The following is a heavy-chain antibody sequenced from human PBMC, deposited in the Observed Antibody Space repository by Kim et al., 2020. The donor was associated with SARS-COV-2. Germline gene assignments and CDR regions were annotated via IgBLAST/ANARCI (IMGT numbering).Heavy chain of an antibody. V-gene: IGHV3-23*01. Sequence: GGSLRLSCAASGFTFSNDAMGWVRQAPGKGLEWVSGITGSGDATSYADSVKGRFTMSRDNYKNTLYLQMNSLRGEDTAVYYCVKRSGSYGYFDTWGQGT. CDR3: VKRSGSYGYFDT. CDR1: GFTFSNDA. D-gene: IGHD1-26*01. CDR2: ITGSGDAT. J-gene: IGHJ4*02.